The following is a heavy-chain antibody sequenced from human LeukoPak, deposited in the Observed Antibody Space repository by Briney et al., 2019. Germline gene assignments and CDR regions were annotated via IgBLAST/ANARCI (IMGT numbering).Heavy chain of an antibody. D-gene: IGHD6-19*01. CDR3: ARMRQWLVSSPYYYYYYGLDV. V-gene: IGHV4-34*01. J-gene: IGHJ6*02. CDR2: INYSGSA. Sequence: SQTLSLTYAVYGGSFRGYYWSWIRQPPGKGLEWIGEINYSGSANYNPSLTSRVTIAVDPSNNQFFLELSSVTVAETAIYYCARMRQWLVSSPYYYYYYGLDVWGQGTTVTVS. CDR1: GGSFRGYY.